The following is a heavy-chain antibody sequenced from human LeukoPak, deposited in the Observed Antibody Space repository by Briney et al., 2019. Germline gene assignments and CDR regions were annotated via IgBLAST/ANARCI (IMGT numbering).Heavy chain of an antibody. CDR3: ARGNTSAWYPFDY. CDR1: GFTSSSDW. D-gene: IGHD6-19*01. J-gene: IGHJ4*02. V-gene: IGHV3-7*05. Sequence: GGSLRLSCATSGFTSSSDWMSWVRQVPGKGLEWVANIRQDASERFYVDSVKGRFTISRDDSKNSLFLQMNSLKSEDTAVYYCARGNTSAWYPFDYWGQGTLVTVSS. CDR2: IRQDASER.